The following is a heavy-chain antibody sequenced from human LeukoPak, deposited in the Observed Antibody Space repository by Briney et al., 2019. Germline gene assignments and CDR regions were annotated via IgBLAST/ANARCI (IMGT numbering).Heavy chain of an antibody. CDR2: ISSSSSTI. CDR3: ARSPHIVVSDY. V-gene: IGHV3-48*04. Sequence: PGGSLRLSCAASGFTLSSYSMNWVRQAPGKGLEWVSYISSSSSTIYYADSVKGRFTISRDNAKNSLYLQMNSLRAEDTAVYYCARSPHIVVSDYWGQGTLVTVSS. D-gene: IGHD2-21*01. J-gene: IGHJ4*02. CDR1: GFTLSSYS.